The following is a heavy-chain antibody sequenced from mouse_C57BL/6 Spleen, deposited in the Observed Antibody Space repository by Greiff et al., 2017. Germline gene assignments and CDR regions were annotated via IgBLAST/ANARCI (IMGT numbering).Heavy chain of an antibody. V-gene: IGHV1-69*01. J-gene: IGHJ2*01. CDR2: IAPSDSYT. CDR3: ARALRWSGDYFDY. D-gene: IGHD1-1*02. CDR1: GYTFTCYW. Sequence: QVQLQQPVAELVMPGASVTLSCKASGYTFTCYWMHWVKQRPGQGLEWIGEIAPSDSYTNYNQKFKGKSTLTVDKSSSTAYMQLSSLTSEDSAVYYCARALRWSGDYFDYWGQGTTLTVSS.